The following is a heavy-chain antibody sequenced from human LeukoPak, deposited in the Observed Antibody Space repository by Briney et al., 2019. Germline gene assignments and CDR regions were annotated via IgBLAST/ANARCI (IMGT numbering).Heavy chain of an antibody. CDR2: ISGSGAGT. J-gene: IGHJ4*02. CDR1: GFTFSHYA. D-gene: IGHD1-26*01. CDR3: AKSIVGVTDHFDS. Sequence: GGSLRLSCAASGFTFSHYAMNWVRQAPGKGLEWVSAISGSGAGTYCADSVKGRFTISRDNSKNTLYLQINSLRAEDTAAYYCAKSIVGVTDHFDSWGQGTLVTVSS. V-gene: IGHV3-23*01.